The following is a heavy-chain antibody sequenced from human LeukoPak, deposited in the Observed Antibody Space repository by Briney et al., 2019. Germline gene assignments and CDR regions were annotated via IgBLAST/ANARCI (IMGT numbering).Heavy chain of an antibody. V-gene: IGHV3-48*01. CDR3: TTCQTDDFLTTSYISLVSQSFDY. CDR1: GFTFSSYS. CDR2: ISSSSSNI. J-gene: IGHJ4*02. Sequence: PGGSLRLSCAASGFTFSSYSMNWVRQAPGKGLEWVSHISSSSSNIYYADSVRGRFTISRDNAKNSLYLQMNSLKTDDTAVYYCTTCQTDDFLTTSYISLVSQSFDYWGQGTLVTVSS. D-gene: IGHD3-9*01.